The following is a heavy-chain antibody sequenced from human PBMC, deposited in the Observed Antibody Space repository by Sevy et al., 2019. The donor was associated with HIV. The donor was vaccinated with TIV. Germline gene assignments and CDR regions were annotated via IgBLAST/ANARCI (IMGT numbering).Heavy chain of an antibody. J-gene: IGHJ3*02. CDR3: ARNLSPSGAFDI. CDR1: GLTFSNYV. V-gene: IGHV3-23*01. Sequence: GGSLRLSCAASGLTFSNYVMSWVRQAPEKGLEWFSVISGSSGTTYAAESVKGRFTISRDNSKNTLYLHMSSLGAEDTAVYYCARNLSPSGAFDIWGQGTRVTVSS. CDR2: ISGSSGTT. D-gene: IGHD6-25*01.